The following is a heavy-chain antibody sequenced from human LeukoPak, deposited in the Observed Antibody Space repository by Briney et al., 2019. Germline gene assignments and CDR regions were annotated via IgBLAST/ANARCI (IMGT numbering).Heavy chain of an antibody. CDR3: ARGIAVAGTLPFDY. J-gene: IGHJ4*02. D-gene: IGHD6-19*01. CDR2: ISAYNGNT. Sequence: ASVKVSCKASGYTFTSYGISWVRQAPGQGLEWMGWISAYNGNTNYAQKLQGRVTMTTDTSTSAAYMELRSLRSDDTAVYYCARGIAVAGTLPFDYWGQGTLVTVSS. CDR1: GYTFTSYG. V-gene: IGHV1-18*01.